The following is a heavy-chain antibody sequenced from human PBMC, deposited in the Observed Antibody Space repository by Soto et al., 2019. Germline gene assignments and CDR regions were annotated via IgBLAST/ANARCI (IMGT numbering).Heavy chain of an antibody. CDR1: GFTFSSYG. CDR2: IWYDGSNK. J-gene: IGHJ4*02. V-gene: IGHV3-33*01. D-gene: IGHD2-15*01. CDR3: ASVYCSGGSCPFDY. Sequence: QVQLVESGGGVVQPGRSLRLSCAASGFTFSSYGMHWVRQAPGKGLEWVAVIWYDGSNKYYADSVKGRFTISRDNSKNKLYLQMNRLRAEDTAVYYCASVYCSGGSCPFDYWGQGSLVTVSS.